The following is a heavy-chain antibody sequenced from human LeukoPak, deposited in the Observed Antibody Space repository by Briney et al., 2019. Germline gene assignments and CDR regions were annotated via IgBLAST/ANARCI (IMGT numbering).Heavy chain of an antibody. CDR2: IHYSGST. D-gene: IGHD3-16*01. CDR3: AREYNGGAPNWFDP. V-gene: IGHV4-59*01. J-gene: IGHJ5*02. Sequence: SETLCLTCTVSGGSISSYYWSWIRQPPGKGLEWIGYIHYSGSTNYNPSLKSRVTISVDTSKNQFSLKLSSVTAADTAVYYCAREYNGGAPNWFDPWGQGTLVTVSS. CDR1: GGSISSYY.